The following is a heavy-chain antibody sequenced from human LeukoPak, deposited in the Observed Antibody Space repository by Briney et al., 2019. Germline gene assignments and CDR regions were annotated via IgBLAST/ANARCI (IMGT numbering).Heavy chain of an antibody. V-gene: IGHV3-74*01. Sequence: GGSLRLSCAASGFTFSTYWMHWVRQAPGKGPVWVSRINSDGSSTIYADSVKGRFTISRDNARSTLYLQMNSLRAEDTAVFYCASHGELWGQGTLVTVSS. J-gene: IGHJ4*02. CDR1: GFTFSTYW. CDR3: ASHGEL. CDR2: INSDGSST. D-gene: IGHD1-26*01.